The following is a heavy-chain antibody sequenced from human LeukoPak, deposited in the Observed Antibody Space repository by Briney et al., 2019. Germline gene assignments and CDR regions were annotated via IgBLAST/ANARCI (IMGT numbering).Heavy chain of an antibody. CDR2: IFYSGNT. CDR1: GVSISSYY. V-gene: IGHV4-59*08. CDR3: ARLAAISGSDYPDD. Sequence: PSETLSLTCTVSGVSISSYYWSWIRQPPGKGLEWMGYIFYSGNTNYNPSLKSRVTISVDTSKNHFSLRLRSVTAADTAVYYCARLAAISGSDYPDDWGQGTLVTVSS. D-gene: IGHD1-26*01. J-gene: IGHJ4*02.